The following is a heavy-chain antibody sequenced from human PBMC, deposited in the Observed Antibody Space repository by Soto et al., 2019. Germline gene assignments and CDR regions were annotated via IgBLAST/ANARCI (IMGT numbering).Heavy chain of an antibody. CDR1: GFTLSSYA. CDR2: ISGSGGST. J-gene: IGHJ4*02. Sequence: PGGSLRLSCAASGFTLSSYAMSWVRQAPGKGLEWVSAISGSGGSTYYADSVKGRFTISRDNSKNTLYLQMNSLRAEDTAVYYCAKVPSARIAAAGNFDYWGQGTLVTVSS. D-gene: IGHD6-13*01. CDR3: AKVPSARIAAAGNFDY. V-gene: IGHV3-23*01.